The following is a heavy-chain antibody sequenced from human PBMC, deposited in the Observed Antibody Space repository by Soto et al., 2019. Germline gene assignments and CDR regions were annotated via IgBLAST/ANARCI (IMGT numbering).Heavy chain of an antibody. Sequence: XDSLTISCQGSGYAFSSYWIALVRQMTGKGLEWMGIIYPGDSDTRYSPSFQGQVTISVDKSITTAYLQWSSLKASDTAMYYCARGYCTATICDPWFDPWGQGTLVTVSS. J-gene: IGHJ5*02. CDR3: ARGYCTATICDPWFDP. CDR2: IYPGDSDT. D-gene: IGHD2-8*02. V-gene: IGHV5-51*01. CDR1: GYAFSSYW.